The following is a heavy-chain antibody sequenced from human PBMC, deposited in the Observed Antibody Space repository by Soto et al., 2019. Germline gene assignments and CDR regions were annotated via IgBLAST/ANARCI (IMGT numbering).Heavy chain of an antibody. Sequence: QVQLVQSRAEVKKPGASVKVSCKASGYTFTGYYMHWVRQAPGQGLEWMGWINPNSGGTNYEQKFQGRVTMTRDTSISTAYMELSRLRSDDTAVYYCARDPGWTTVNKWGQGTLVTVSS. J-gene: IGHJ4*02. CDR1: GYTFTGYY. CDR3: ARDPGWTTVNK. D-gene: IGHD4-17*01. CDR2: INPNSGGT. V-gene: IGHV1-2*02.